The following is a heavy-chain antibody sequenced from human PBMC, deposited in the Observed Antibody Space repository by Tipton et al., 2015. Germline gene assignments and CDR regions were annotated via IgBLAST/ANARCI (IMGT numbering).Heavy chain of an antibody. Sequence: GLVKPSETLSLNCAVYSGSFSGYQWSWIRQPPGKGLEWIGEINHSGSTKYNPSLKSRLIVSVDTSKNQFSLRLTSVTAADTAVYYCARGFPGDANKDDFFDPWGQGTLVTVSS. CDR1: SGSFSGYQ. CDR3: ARGFPGDANKDDFFDP. V-gene: IGHV4-34*01. CDR2: INHSGST. J-gene: IGHJ5*02. D-gene: IGHD3-10*01.